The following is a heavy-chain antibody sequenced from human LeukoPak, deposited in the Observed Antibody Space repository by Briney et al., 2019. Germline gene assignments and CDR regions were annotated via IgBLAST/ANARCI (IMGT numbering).Heavy chain of an antibody. CDR1: GFTFSSYA. CDR2: ISGSGGST. V-gene: IGHV3-23*01. D-gene: IGHD2-2*01. J-gene: IGHJ4*02. CDR3: AKRKSGSPAMPIDY. Sequence: GGSLRLYCAASGFTFSSYAMSWVRQAPGKGLEWVSAISGSGGSTYYADSVKGRFTISRDNSKNRLYLLMNSLRAEDTAVYYCAKRKSGSPAMPIDYWGQGTLVTVSS.